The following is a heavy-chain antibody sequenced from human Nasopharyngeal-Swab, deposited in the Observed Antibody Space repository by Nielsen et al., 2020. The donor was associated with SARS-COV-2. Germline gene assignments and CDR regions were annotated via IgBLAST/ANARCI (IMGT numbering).Heavy chain of an antibody. V-gene: IGHV3-23*01. CDR3: AKDKEDLRGVGSYDY. CDR1: GFTLRNYD. D-gene: IGHD3-10*01. Sequence: GESLKIYCVGSGFTLRNYDMGWVRQTQGKGQEWVSHISGSGGGTFYTDSVKGRFTISRDNSKNTLHLHMSSLRAEDTAVYYCAKDKEDLRGVGSYDYWGQGTLVTVSS. CDR2: ISGSGGGT. J-gene: IGHJ4*02.